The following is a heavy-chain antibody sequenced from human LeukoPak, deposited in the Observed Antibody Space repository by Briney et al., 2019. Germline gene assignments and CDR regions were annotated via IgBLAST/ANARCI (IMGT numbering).Heavy chain of an antibody. CDR2: IYPGDSDT. CDR1: GYSFSSYW. V-gene: IGHV5-51*01. J-gene: IGHJ5*02. CDR3: ARNVVPAAQGWFDP. Sequence: GESLKISCKGSGYSFSSYWIGWVRQMPGKGVEWMGIIYPGDSDTRYSPSFQGQVTISADKSISTAYLQWSSLKASDTAMYYCARNVVPAAQGWFDPWGQGTLVTVSS. D-gene: IGHD2-2*01.